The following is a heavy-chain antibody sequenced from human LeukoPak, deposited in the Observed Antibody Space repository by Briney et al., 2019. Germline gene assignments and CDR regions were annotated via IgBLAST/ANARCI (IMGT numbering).Heavy chain of an antibody. CDR3: ARDSGTVVTPDAFDI. J-gene: IGHJ3*02. CDR1: GGSISSYY. Sequence: PSETLSLTCTVSGGSISSYYWSWIRQPPGKGLEWIGEINHSGSTNYNPSLKSRVTISVDTSKNQFSLKLSSVTAADTAVYYCARDSGTVVTPDAFDIWGQGTMVTVSS. CDR2: INHSGST. V-gene: IGHV4-34*01. D-gene: IGHD4-23*01.